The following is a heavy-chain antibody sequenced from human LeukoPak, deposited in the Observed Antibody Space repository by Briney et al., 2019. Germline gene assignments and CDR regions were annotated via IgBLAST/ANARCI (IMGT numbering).Heavy chain of an antibody. J-gene: IGHJ4*02. V-gene: IGHV3-49*04. CDR2: IRSKDYGETT. D-gene: IGHD1-26*01. Sequence: GGTLRLSCAASGFTFSSYGMSWVRQAPGKGLEWVGFIRSKDYGETTQYAASVKDRFTISRDDSKSIAYLQMNSLKTEDTAVYYCTRGRYQFDYWGQGTLVTVSS. CDR1: GFTFSSYG. CDR3: TRGRYQFDY.